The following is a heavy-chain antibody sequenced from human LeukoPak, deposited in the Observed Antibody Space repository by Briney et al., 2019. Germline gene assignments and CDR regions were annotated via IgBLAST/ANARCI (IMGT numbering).Heavy chain of an antibody. CDR1: GFTFSTYW. V-gene: IGHV3-74*01. J-gene: IGHJ3*02. CDR3: ARGAFGVYGFDI. CDR2: ITPDGTST. Sequence: PGGSLRLSCEASGFTFSTYWMHWVRHAPGKGLVWVSRITPDGTSTTYADSVKGRFTISRDNAKNTLYVQMNSLRAEDTAVYYCARGAFGVYGFDIWGQGTMVTVSS. D-gene: IGHD3-3*01.